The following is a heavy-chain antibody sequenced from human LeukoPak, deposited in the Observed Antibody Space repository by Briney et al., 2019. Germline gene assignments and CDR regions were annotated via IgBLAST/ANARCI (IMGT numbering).Heavy chain of an antibody. Sequence: SETLSLTCTVSGGSISSGSYYWSWIRQPAGKGLEWIGRIYTSGSTNYNPSLKSRVTISVDTSKNQFSLKLSSVTAADTAVYYCARRMVRGVKIDYWGQGTLVTVSS. J-gene: IGHJ4*02. V-gene: IGHV4-61*02. CDR3: ARRMVRGVKIDY. CDR1: GGSISSGSYY. D-gene: IGHD3-10*01. CDR2: IYTSGST.